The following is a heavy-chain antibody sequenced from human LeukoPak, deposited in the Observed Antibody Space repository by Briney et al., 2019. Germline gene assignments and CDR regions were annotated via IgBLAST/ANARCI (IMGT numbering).Heavy chain of an antibody. Sequence: ASVKVSCTASGYTFTSYYMHWVRQAPGQGLEWMGIINPSGGSTSYAQKFQGRVTMTRDTSTSTVYMELSSLRSEDTAVYYCARRGDPRLMVYANSYGMDVWGQGTTVTVSS. D-gene: IGHD2-8*01. J-gene: IGHJ6*02. CDR2: INPSGGST. V-gene: IGHV1-46*01. CDR1: GYTFTSYY. CDR3: ARRGDPRLMVYANSYGMDV.